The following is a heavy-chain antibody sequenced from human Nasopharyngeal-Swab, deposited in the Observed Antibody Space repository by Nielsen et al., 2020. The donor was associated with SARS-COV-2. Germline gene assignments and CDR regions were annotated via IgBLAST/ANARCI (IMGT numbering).Heavy chain of an antibody. Sequence: SGPTLVKPTQTLTLTCSFSGFSLTTSGVGVAWIRQPPGKALEWLALLYWDDDQRYNPSLKTRLTINKDTSKDQVVLTLTNMGPVDSGTYYCAHITRGVERDTIFGVPLAPLSYYYMDVWGKGTTVTVS. J-gene: IGHJ6*03. D-gene: IGHD3-3*01. V-gene: IGHV2-5*02. CDR3: AHITRGVERDTIFGVPLAPLSYYYMDV. CDR1: GFSLTTSGVG. CDR2: LYWDDDQ.